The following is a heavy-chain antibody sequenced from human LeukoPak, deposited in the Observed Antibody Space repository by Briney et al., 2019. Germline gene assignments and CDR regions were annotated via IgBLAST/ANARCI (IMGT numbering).Heavy chain of an antibody. CDR2: IWYDGSKK. CDR3: AREARATAGLGDWFDP. D-gene: IGHD3-16*01. J-gene: IGHJ5*02. Sequence: GGSLRLSCAASGFTFSSYGIHWVRQAPGKGLEWLAVIWYDGSKKYYADSVKGRFTISRDNSKNTLYLQMNSLRAGDTAVYYCAREARATAGLGDWFDPWGQGTLVTVSS. V-gene: IGHV3-33*01. CDR1: GFTFSSYG.